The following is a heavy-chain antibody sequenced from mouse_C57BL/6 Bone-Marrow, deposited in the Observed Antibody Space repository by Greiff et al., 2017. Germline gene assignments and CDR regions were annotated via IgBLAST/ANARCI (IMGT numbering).Heavy chain of an antibody. CDR3: ARVYYGSSWFAY. CDR1: GFSLSTFGMG. D-gene: IGHD1-1*01. J-gene: IGHJ3*01. V-gene: IGHV8-8*01. CDR2: IWWDDDT. Sequence: QVTLKVSGPGILQPSQTLSLTCSFSGFSLSTFGMGVGWIRQPSGKGLEWLAHIWWDDDTYYNPALKSRLRISTDTSKNQIFLKIANVDTADTATYYCARVYYGSSWFAYWGQGTLVTVSA.